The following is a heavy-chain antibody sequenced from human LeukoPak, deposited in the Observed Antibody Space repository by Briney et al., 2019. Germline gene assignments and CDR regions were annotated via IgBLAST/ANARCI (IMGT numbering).Heavy chain of an antibody. CDR3: ARGRSNSYFLGDS. CDR2: KTESGST. J-gene: IGHJ4*02. D-gene: IGHD5-18*01. Sequence: KPSETLSLTCGVSGGSFGGYYWSWLRQSPGKGLEWIGEKTESGSTNYNPSLKSRVTVSVDASKKQFSLNLRSVTAADTAVYYCARGRSNSYFLGDSWGQGTLVTVSS. CDR1: GGSFGGYY. V-gene: IGHV4-34*01.